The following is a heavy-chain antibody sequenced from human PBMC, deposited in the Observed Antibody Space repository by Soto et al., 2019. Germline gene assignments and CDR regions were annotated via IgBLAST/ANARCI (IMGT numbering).Heavy chain of an antibody. J-gene: IGHJ4*02. CDR2: ISYDGSNK. V-gene: IGHV3-30*18. Sequence: GGSLRLSCAASGFTFSSYGMHWVRQAPGKGLEWVAVISYDGSNKYYADSVKGRFTISRDNSKNTLYLQMNSLRAEDTAVYYCAKGPTRYTYYYDSSGSAPDYWGQGTLVTVSS. CDR1: GFTFSSYG. D-gene: IGHD3-22*01. CDR3: AKGPTRYTYYYDSSGSAPDY.